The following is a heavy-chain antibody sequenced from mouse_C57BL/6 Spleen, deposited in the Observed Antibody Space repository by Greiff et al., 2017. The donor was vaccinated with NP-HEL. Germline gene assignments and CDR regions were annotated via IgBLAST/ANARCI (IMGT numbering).Heavy chain of an antibody. CDR1: GYAFSSYW. CDR2: IYPGDGDT. Sequence: VQLQQSGAELVKPGASVKISCKASGYAFSSYWMNWVKQRPGKGLEWIGQIYPGDGDTNYNGKFKGKATLTADKSSSPAYMQLSILTSEDSAFYFCARKTGYPYWYFDVWGTGTTVTVSS. J-gene: IGHJ1*03. CDR3: ARKTGYPYWYFDV. V-gene: IGHV1-80*01. D-gene: IGHD2-2*01.